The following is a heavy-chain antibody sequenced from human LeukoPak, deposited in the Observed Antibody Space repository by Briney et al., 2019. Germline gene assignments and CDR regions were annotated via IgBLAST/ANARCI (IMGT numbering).Heavy chain of an antibody. CDR1: GFTFSSYG. CDR3: ARETTVTTFYYYYYYGMDV. Sequence: PGGSLRLSCAASGFTFSSYGMHWVRQAPGKGLERVAVIWYDGSNKYYAESVKGRFTISRDNSKNTLYLQMNSLRAEDTAVYYCARETTVTTFYYYYYYGMDVWAKGPRSPSP. CDR2: IWYDGSNK. J-gene: IGHJ6*02. D-gene: IGHD4-17*01. V-gene: IGHV3-33*01.